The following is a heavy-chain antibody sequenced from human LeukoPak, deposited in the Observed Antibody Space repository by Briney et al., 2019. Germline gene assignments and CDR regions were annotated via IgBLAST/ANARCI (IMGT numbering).Heavy chain of an antibody. CDR2: IYTSGST. J-gene: IGHJ4*02. Sequence: SETLSLTCTVSGGSISSYCWSWIRQPAGKGLEWIGRIYTSGSTNYNPSLKSRVTMSVDTSKNQFSLKLSSVTAADTAVYYCASANSLGYCSGGSCYDYWGQGTLVTVSS. D-gene: IGHD2-15*01. CDR1: GGSISSYC. V-gene: IGHV4-4*07. CDR3: ASANSLGYCSGGSCYDY.